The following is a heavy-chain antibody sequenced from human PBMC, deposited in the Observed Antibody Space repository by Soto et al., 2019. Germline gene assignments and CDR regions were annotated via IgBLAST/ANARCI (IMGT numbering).Heavy chain of an antibody. D-gene: IGHD5-12*01. J-gene: IGHJ4*02. Sequence: EVQLVESGGGVVQPGGSLRLSCAASGFTFSYYAIHWVRQAPGKGLEYVSAIRSHGGSASYANSVRGRFTISRDDSKNTVYLQMGSLRAEDMAVYYCARRRDGTGYGCYDYWGQGTLVTVSS. V-gene: IGHV3-64*01. CDR1: GFTFSYYA. CDR3: ARRRDGTGYGCYDY. CDR2: IRSHGGSA.